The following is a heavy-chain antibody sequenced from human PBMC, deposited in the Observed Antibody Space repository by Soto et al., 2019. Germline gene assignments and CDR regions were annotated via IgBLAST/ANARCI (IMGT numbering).Heavy chain of an antibody. CDR1: GDTLDTYT. Sequence: GATVKVSCKASGDTLDTYTITWMRQAPGRGLEWVGGIIPRSAKSNYAQKFEGRVTITADESTSTAYMELSSLRSDDTAVYYCAREGLVLVPTTVNSDYYYYAMDVWGQGTTVTVSS. J-gene: IGHJ6*02. D-gene: IGHD2-2*01. CDR3: AREGLVLVPTTVNSDYYYYAMDV. CDR2: IIPRSAKS. V-gene: IGHV1-69*13.